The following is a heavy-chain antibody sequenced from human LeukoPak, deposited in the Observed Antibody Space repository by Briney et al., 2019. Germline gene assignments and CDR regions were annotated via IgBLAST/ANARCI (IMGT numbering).Heavy chain of an antibody. J-gene: IGHJ4*02. V-gene: IGHV3-33*01. CDR3: AREVGATTQRFDY. CDR2: IWYDGSNK. D-gene: IGHD1-26*01. CDR1: GFTFSSYG. Sequence: GGSLRLSCAASGFTFSSYGMHWARQAPGKGLEWVAVIWYDGSNKYYADSVKGRFTISRDNSKNTLYLQMNSLRAEDTAVYCCAREVGATTQRFDYWGQGTLVTVSS.